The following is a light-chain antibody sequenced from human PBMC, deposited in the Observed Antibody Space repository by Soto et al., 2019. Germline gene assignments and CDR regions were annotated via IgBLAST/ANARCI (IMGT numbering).Light chain of an antibody. V-gene: IGKV1-39*01. CDR2: AAS. CDR1: QSISTY. CDR3: QQSYRTPWT. J-gene: IGKJ1*01. Sequence: DRQMTQSPSSLSASVGDRVTITSRASQSISTYLYWYQQKPGLAPKLLISAASTLQSGVPSRFSDSGSETDSTLAISSLQCEDFATYYSQQSYRTPWTFGQGTKVEI.